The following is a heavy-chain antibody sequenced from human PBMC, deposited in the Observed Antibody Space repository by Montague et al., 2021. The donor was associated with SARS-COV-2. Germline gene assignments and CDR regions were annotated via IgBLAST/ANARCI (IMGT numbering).Heavy chain of an antibody. J-gene: IGHJ4*01. D-gene: IGHD2-15*01. Sequence: SETLSLTCTVAGDSIRSSCYYWGWIRQPPGRGLEWIGSIYYDGSTYYNPSFKSRVTISVDTSKTQFSLKLSSVTAADTAVYSCARRVHPAFCSGGIDYWGQGTLVTVSS. CDR2: IYYDGST. CDR1: GDSIRSSCYY. V-gene: IGHV4-39*01. CDR3: ARRVHPAFCSGGIDY.